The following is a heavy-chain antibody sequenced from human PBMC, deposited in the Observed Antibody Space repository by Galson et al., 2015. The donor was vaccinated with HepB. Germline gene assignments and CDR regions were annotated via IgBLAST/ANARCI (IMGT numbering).Heavy chain of an antibody. D-gene: IGHD3-10*01. J-gene: IGHJ5*02. V-gene: IGHV3-23*01. CDR3: AREVQVVRGVIHNWFDP. CDR2: ISGSGGTT. Sequence: SLRLSCAASGFTFSSYAMSWVRQAPGKGLEWVSAISGSGGTTYYAHSVKGRFTISRDNSKKTLSLQMNSLRAEDTAVYYCAREVQVVRGVIHNWFDPWGQGTLVTVSS. CDR1: GFTFSSYA.